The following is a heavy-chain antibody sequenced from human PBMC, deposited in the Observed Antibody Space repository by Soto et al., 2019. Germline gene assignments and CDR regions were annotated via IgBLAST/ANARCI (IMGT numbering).Heavy chain of an antibody. J-gene: IGHJ6*02. CDR1: GGSISSGGYY. Sequence: SETLSLTCTVSGGSISSGGYYWSWIRQHPGKGLEWIGYIYYSGSTYYNPSLKSRVTISVDTSKNQFSLKLSSVTAADTAVYYCARDPFRATRDYYYYYGMDVWGQGTTVTVSS. CDR3: ARDPFRATRDYYYYYGMDV. CDR2: IYYSGST. V-gene: IGHV4-31*03. D-gene: IGHD1-26*01.